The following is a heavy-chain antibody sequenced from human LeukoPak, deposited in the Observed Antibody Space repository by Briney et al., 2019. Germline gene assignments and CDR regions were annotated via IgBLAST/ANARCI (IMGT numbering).Heavy chain of an antibody. J-gene: IGHJ5*02. D-gene: IGHD2-21*02. CDR3: AADQAPTDPYMWVDP. CDR2: IVVGSGST. Sequence: ASVKVSCKASGFTFSDSAVQWVRQARGQSPEWIGYIVVGSGSTVYAQKFRQRVTMTRDLSTYTAHMELSSLRSEDTAVYYCAADQAPTDPYMWVDPWGQGTQVIVSS. CDR1: GFTFSDSA. V-gene: IGHV1-58*01.